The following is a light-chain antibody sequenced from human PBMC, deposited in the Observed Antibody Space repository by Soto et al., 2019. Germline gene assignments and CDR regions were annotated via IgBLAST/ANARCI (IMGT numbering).Light chain of an antibody. Sequence: EIVLTQSPGTLSLSPGERATLSCRASQSVTKNYLAWYQQKPGQAPRLLIYGASSRATGIPDRFSGSGSGTDFTLSNSRLEPEDFAVYYCQQYGSSPRTFGQGTKVEIK. CDR1: QSVTKNY. CDR2: GAS. CDR3: QQYGSSPRT. J-gene: IGKJ1*01. V-gene: IGKV3-20*01.